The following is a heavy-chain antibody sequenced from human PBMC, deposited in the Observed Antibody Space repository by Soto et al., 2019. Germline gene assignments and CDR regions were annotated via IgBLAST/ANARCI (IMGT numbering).Heavy chain of an antibody. CDR2: IYYSGST. Sequence: QVQLQESGPGLVKPSETLSLTCTVSGGSISSYYWSWIRQPPGKGLEWIGYIYYSGSTNYNPSLKSRVTISVDTSKNKFSLKLSSVTAADTAVYYCVRARLSRSWWFDPWGQGTLVTVSS. D-gene: IGHD3-10*01. V-gene: IGHV4-59*01. J-gene: IGHJ5*02. CDR3: VRARLSRSWWFDP. CDR1: GGSISSYY.